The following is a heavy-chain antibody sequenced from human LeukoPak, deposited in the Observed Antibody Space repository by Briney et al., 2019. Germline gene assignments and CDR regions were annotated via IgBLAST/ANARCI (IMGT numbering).Heavy chain of an antibody. V-gene: IGHV4-4*02. CDR1: GGSISSSHW. Sequence: PSETLSLTCDVSGGSISSSHWWSWVRQPPGKGLEWIGETYHSGSTNYNPSLKSRVTISVDKSKNQFSLKLRSVTAADTAVYYCARTGIGAALYYFDYWGQGTLVTVSS. J-gene: IGHJ4*02. D-gene: IGHD6-13*01. CDR2: TYHSGST. CDR3: ARTGIGAALYYFDY.